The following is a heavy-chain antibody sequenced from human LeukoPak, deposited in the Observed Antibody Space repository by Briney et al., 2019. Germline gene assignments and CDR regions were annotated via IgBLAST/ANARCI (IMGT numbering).Heavy chain of an antibody. CDR3: ASVVGGYYPPVEGFDL. Sequence: GGSLRLSCAASGFTLNGYWMHWVRQAPGKGLVWVSRINSDGSRTNYADSVKGRFTISRDNAKNTLYVQMNSLRAEDTAVYYCASVVGGYYPPVEGFDLWGQGTLVTVSS. CDR1: GFTLNGYW. D-gene: IGHD3-3*01. CDR2: INSDGSRT. J-gene: IGHJ3*01. V-gene: IGHV3-74*01.